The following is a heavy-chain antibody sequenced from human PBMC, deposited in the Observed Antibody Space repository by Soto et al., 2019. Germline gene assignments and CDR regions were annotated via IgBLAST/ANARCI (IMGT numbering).Heavy chain of an antibody. CDR3: SKQMVSPDNF. V-gene: IGHV3-73*01. CDR2: IRSKANNHAT. D-gene: IGHD2-8*01. J-gene: IGHJ4*01. CDR1: GFTFSDSA. Sequence: EVQLVQSGGGLVQPGGSLRLSCAASGFTFSDSALHWVRQASGKGLEWIGLIRSKANNHATAYAGSLRGRFTISRDDSKNMAFLQMDSLETDDTAVYYCSKQMVSPDNFWGHGTLVTVSS.